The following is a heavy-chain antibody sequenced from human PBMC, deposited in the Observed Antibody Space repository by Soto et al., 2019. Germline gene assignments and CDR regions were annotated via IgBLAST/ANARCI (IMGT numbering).Heavy chain of an antibody. J-gene: IGHJ6*02. V-gene: IGHV1-69*13. D-gene: IGHD2-2*01. CDR2: IIPMFGTP. CDR3: VRQLVPAAYYGMDV. CDR1: GGTFSSYE. Sequence: ASVKVSCKASGGTFSSYEVSWVRQAPGEGLEWMGGIIPMFGTPNYAQKFQGRITITADESTSTAFMDLSSLRSEDTAIYYRVRQLVPAAYYGMDVWGQGTTVTVSS.